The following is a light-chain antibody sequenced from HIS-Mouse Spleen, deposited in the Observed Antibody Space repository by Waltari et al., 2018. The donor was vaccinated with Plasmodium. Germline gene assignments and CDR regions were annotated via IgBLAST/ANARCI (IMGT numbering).Light chain of an antibody. J-gene: IGLJ3*02. CDR3: YSTDSSGNHRV. CDR2: EDS. CDR1: ALPKQY. Sequence: SYELPPPPSVSVSPGQTARIPCSGAALPKQYAYLYQQKSGQAPVLVIYEDSKRPSGIPERFSGSSSGTMATLTISGAQVEDEADYYCYSTDSSGNHRVFGGGTKLTVL. V-gene: IGLV3-10*01.